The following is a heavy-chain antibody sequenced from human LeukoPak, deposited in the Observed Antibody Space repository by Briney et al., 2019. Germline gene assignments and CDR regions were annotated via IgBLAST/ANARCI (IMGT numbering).Heavy chain of an antibody. V-gene: IGHV3-74*01. CDR3: ARASTTVPNLLDH. Sequence: GGSLRLSCAASGFTFSTYWMHWVRQAPGKGLVWVARIKGDGSSTIYADSVKGRFTISRDNSKNTLYLQTSSLRAEDMAVYYCARASTTVPNLLDHWGRGTLVTVSS. D-gene: IGHD4-17*01. J-gene: IGHJ4*02. CDR1: GFTFSTYW. CDR2: IKGDGSST.